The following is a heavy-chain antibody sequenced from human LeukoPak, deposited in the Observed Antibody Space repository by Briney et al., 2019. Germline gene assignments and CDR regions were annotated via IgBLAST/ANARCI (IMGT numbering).Heavy chain of an antibody. CDR3: AKDDDILTGPFDY. CDR2: ISGSGGST. Sequence: GESLKISCKASGYSFTSYWIGWVRQAPGKGLEWVSAISGSGGSTYYADSVKGRFTISRDNSKNTLYLQMNSLRAEDTAVYYCAKDDDILTGPFDYWGQGTLVTVSS. CDR1: GYSFTSYW. J-gene: IGHJ4*02. V-gene: IGHV3-23*01. D-gene: IGHD3-9*01.